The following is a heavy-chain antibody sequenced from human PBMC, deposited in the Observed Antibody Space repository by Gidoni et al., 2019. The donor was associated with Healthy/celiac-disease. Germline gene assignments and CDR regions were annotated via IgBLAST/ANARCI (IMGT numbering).Heavy chain of an antibody. J-gene: IGHJ4*02. Sequence: QVQLVQSGAEVKKPGASVKVSCKASGYTFTSYAMHWVRQAPGQRLEWMGWINAGKGNTKYSQKFQGRVTITRDTSASTAYMELSSLRSEDTAVYYCARDGRRADYWGQGTLVTVSS. CDR2: INAGKGNT. CDR1: GYTFTSYA. CDR3: ARDGRRADY. V-gene: IGHV1-3*01.